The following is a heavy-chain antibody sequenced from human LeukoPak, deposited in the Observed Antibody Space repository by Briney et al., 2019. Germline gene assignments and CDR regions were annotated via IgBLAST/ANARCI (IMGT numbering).Heavy chain of an antibody. CDR2: ISGSGGST. J-gene: IGHJ4*02. D-gene: IGHD3-3*01. CDR3: AKDTDFWSGPYMGNFDY. Sequence: GGSLRLTCAASGFSVSRNFMTWVRQAPGKGLEWVSAISGSGGSTYYADSVKGRFTISRDNSKNTLYLQMNSLRAEDTAVYYCAKDTDFWSGPYMGNFDYWGQGTLVTVSS. CDR1: GFSVSRNF. V-gene: IGHV3-23*01.